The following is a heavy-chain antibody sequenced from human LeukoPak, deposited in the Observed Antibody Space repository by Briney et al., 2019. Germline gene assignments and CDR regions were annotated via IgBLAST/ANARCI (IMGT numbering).Heavy chain of an antibody. CDR3: ARVNEEWELLIPEYYFDY. CDR1: GGSISSSSYY. D-gene: IGHD1-26*01. J-gene: IGHJ4*02. CDR2: IYYSGST. Sequence: SETLSLTCTVSGGSISSSSYYWGWIRQPPGKGLEWIGSIYYSGSTYYNPSLKRRVTISVDTSKNQFSLKLSSVTAADTAVYYCARVNEEWELLIPEYYFDYWGQGTLVTVSS. V-gene: IGHV4-39*07.